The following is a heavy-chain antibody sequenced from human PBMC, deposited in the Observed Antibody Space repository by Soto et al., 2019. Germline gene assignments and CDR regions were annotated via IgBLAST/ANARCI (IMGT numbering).Heavy chain of an antibody. CDR2: ISSSSSTI. V-gene: IGHV3-48*02. CDR1: GFTFSSYS. CDR3: ARDNWNYAVGANYLPEPSPAAFDY. Sequence: GGSLRLSCAASGFTFSSYSMNWVRQAPGKGLEWVSYISSSSSTIYYADSVKGRFTISRDNAKNSLYLQMNSLRDEDTAVYYCARDNWNYAVGANYLPEPSPAAFDYWGQGTLVTVSS. D-gene: IGHD1-7*01. J-gene: IGHJ4*02.